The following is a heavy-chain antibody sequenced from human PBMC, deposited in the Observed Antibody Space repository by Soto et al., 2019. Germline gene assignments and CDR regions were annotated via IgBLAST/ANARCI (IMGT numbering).Heavy chain of an antibody. J-gene: IGHJ3*02. CDR1: GFTFSDHY. D-gene: IGHD3-3*01. CDR3: ARVMAPRNDFWSDPDAFDI. V-gene: IGHV3-72*01. CDR2: TRNKANSYTT. Sequence: PGGSLRLSCAASGFTFSDHYMDWVRQAPGKGLEWVGRTRNKANSYTTEYAASVKGRFTISRDDSKNSLYLQMNSLKTEDTAVYYRARVMAPRNDFWSDPDAFDIWGQGTMVTVSS.